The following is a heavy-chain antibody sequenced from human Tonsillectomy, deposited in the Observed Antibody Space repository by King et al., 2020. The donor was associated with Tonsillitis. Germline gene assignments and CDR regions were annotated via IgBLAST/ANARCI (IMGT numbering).Heavy chain of an antibody. CDR2: IYPGDSDT. D-gene: IGHD3-16*01. J-gene: IGHJ3*02. Sequence: VQLVESGAEVKKPGESLKISCKGSGYSFTNFWIGWVRQMPGKGLEWMGIIYPGDSDTIYSPSFQGQVTISADKYITTAYLQWSSLTASDTAEYYCARKWGDDAFDIWGQGTLVTVSS. CDR3: ARKWGDDAFDI. V-gene: IGHV5-51*01. CDR1: GYSFTNFW.